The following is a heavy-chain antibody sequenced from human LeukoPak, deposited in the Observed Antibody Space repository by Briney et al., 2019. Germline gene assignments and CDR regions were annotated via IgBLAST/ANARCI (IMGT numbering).Heavy chain of an antibody. J-gene: IGHJ4*02. CDR3: VRDGDNLGRDFDY. CDR2: IKSKTDGGTT. D-gene: IGHD4-17*01. Sequence: PGGSLRLSCAASGFTFSNAWMSWVRQAPGKGLEWVGRIKSKTDGGTTDYAAPVKGRFTISRDDSKNTLYLQMNSLRAEDTAVYYCVRDGDNLGRDFDYWGRGTLVTVSS. CDR1: GFTFSNAW. V-gene: IGHV3-15*05.